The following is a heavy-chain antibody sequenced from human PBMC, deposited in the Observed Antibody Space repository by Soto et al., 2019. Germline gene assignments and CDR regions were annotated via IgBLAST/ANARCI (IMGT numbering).Heavy chain of an antibody. Sequence: ASVKVSCKASGYTFTGYYMHWVRQAPGQGLEWMGWINPNSGGTNYAQKFQGWVTMTRDTSISTAYMELSRLRSDDTAVYYCARGLDKSIAVAGTPNDAFDIWGQGTMVTVSS. CDR2: INPNSGGT. J-gene: IGHJ3*02. CDR3: ARGLDKSIAVAGTPNDAFDI. V-gene: IGHV1-2*04. CDR1: GYTFTGYY. D-gene: IGHD6-19*01.